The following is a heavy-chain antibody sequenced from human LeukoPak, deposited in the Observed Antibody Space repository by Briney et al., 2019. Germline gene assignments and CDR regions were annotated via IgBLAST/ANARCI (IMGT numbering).Heavy chain of an antibody. V-gene: IGHV4-34*01. CDR3: ARGIGQWLAVFYYFDY. D-gene: IGHD6-19*01. CDR1: GGSFSGYY. Sequence: SETLSLTCAVCGGSFSGYYWSWIRQPPGKGLEWIGEINHSGSTNYNPSLKSRVTISVDTSKNQFSLKLSSVTAADTAVYYCARGIGQWLAVFYYFDYWGQRTLVTVSS. J-gene: IGHJ4*02. CDR2: INHSGST.